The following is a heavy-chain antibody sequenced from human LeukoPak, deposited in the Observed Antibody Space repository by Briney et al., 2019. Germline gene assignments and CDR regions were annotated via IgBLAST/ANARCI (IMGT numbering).Heavy chain of an antibody. D-gene: IGHD3-10*01. CDR2: IKQDGGEK. V-gene: IGHV3-7*01. J-gene: IGHJ4*02. CDR3: ARDSLLWTPRD. Sequence: GGSLRLSCAASGFTFSSDWVSWVRQAPGKGLEWVANIKQDGGEKYYVDSVKGRFTISRDNAKNSLYLQMNSLRAEDTAVYYCARDSLLWTPRDWGRGTLVTVSS. CDR1: GFTFSSDW.